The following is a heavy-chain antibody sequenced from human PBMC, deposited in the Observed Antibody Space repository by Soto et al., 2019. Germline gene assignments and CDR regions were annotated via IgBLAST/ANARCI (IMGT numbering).Heavy chain of an antibody. CDR3: ARGLNDFWSGYYQT. Sequence: SETLSLTCAVYGGSFCGYYWSWIRQPPGKGLEWIGEINHSGSTNYNPSLKSRVTISVDTSKNQFSLKLSSVTAADTAVYYCARGLNDFWSGYYQTWGQGTLVTVSS. J-gene: IGHJ4*02. CDR2: INHSGST. V-gene: IGHV4-34*01. CDR1: GGSFCGYY. D-gene: IGHD3-3*01.